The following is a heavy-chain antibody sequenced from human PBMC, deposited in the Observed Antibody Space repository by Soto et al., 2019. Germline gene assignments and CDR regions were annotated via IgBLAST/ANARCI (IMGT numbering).Heavy chain of an antibody. CDR1: GVSITPYY. CDR2: VYHTGST. V-gene: IGHV4-59*12. Sequence: PSETLPLTCTVSGVSITPYYWTWIRHPPGKGLEWIGYVYHTGSTYYNPSLKSRVTISLDTSKNQFSLRLNSVTAADTAVYYCARVIPGSVAAAGSVDYWGQGTLVTVSS. D-gene: IGHD6-13*01. J-gene: IGHJ4*02. CDR3: ARVIPGSVAAAGSVDY.